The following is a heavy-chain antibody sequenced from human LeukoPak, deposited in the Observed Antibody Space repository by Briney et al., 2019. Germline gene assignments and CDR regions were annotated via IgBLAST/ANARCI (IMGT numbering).Heavy chain of an antibody. V-gene: IGHV1-8*03. CDR3: YTRIDY. J-gene: IGHJ4*02. D-gene: IGHD1-14*01. Sequence: ASVKVSCKASGYTFTGYYMHWVRQAPGQGLEWMGWISAYNGNTNYAQKLQGRVTITRNTSISTAYMELSSLRSEDTAVYYCYTRIDYWGQGTLVTVSS. CDR1: GYTFTGYY. CDR2: ISAYNGNT.